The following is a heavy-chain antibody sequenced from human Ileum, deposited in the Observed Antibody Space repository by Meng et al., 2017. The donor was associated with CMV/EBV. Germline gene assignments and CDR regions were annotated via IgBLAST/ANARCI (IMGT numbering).Heavy chain of an antibody. Sequence: GESLKISCAASGFSFSKYVMSWVRQAPGKGLEWISGISAVGDRTYYADSVKGRFTMSRDNSENTVYLQMNSLRAEDTAVYYCAKGGSGSYPTYGMDVWGQGTTVTVSS. J-gene: IGHJ6*02. V-gene: IGHV3-23*01. CDR1: GFSFSKYV. CDR3: AKGGSGSYPTYGMDV. D-gene: IGHD1-26*01. CDR2: ISAVGDRT.